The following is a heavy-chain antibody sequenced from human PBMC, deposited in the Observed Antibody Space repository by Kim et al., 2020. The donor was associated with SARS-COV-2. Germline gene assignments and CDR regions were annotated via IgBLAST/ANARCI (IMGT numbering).Heavy chain of an antibody. CDR3: ASKQQLEDYFDY. Sequence: YNPSLKSRVTISVDTSKNQFSLKLSSVTAADTAVYYCASKQQLEDYFDYWGQGALVTVSS. D-gene: IGHD6-13*01. J-gene: IGHJ4*02. V-gene: IGHV4-39*01.